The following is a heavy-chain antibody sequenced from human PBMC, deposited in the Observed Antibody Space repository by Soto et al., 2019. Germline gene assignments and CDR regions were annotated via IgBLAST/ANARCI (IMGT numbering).Heavy chain of an antibody. Sequence: SGPTLVNPPQTLTLTCTFSGFSLTNTGVTVGWFRKPPGKALEWLALMDWHDDKRYNPSLRNRLTIAKDTSKNRVVLTLANVGPVDTATYFCAHSHFEILTGPFDSWGRGTLVTVSS. J-gene: IGHJ5*01. CDR3: AHSHFEILTGPFDS. CDR1: GFSLTNTGVT. V-gene: IGHV2-5*01. D-gene: IGHD3-9*01. CDR2: MDWHDDK.